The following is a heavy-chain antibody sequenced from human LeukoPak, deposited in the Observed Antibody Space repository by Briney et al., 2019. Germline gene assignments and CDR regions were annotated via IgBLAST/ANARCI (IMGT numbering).Heavy chain of an antibody. CDR1: GFPLSSYW. J-gene: IGHJ4*02. V-gene: IGHV3-7*03. CDR2: IKQDGSEK. D-gene: IGHD2-15*01. CDR3: AREDRSCYYY. Sequence: GGSPRLSCAASGFPLSSYWMAWVRQAPGKGLEWVASIKQDGSEKYYVDSVKGRFTISKDNSKNSLYLQMSSLRAEDTAMYYCAREDRSCYYYWGQGTLVTVSS.